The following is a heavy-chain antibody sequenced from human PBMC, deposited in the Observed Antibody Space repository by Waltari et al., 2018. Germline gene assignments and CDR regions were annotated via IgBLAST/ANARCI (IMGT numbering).Heavy chain of an antibody. Sequence: QLQLQESGPGLVKPSETLSLTCTVSGGSISSSSYYWGWIRQHPGKGLEWSGSIYYSGSTYYNPSLKSRVTISVDTSKNQFSLKLSSVTAADTAVYYCAAAGYSSSWYDPYYFDYWGQGTLVTVSS. J-gene: IGHJ4*02. CDR1: GGSISSSSYY. CDR2: IYYSGST. D-gene: IGHD6-13*01. CDR3: AAAGYSSSWYDPYYFDY. V-gene: IGHV4-39*01.